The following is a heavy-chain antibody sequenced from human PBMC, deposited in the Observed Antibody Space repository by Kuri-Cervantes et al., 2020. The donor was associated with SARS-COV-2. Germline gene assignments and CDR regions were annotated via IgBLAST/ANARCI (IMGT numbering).Heavy chain of an antibody. CDR2: IVVGSGNT. J-gene: IGHJ6*02. V-gene: IGHV1-58*01. Sequence: SVKVSCKASGFTFTSSAVQWVRQARGQRLEWIGWIVVGSGNTNYAQKFQERVTITRDMFTSTAYMELSSLRSEDTAVYYCAASLLYRIYYYYGMDVWGQGTTVTVSS. CDR1: GFTFTSSA. CDR3: AASLLYRIYYYYGMDV. D-gene: IGHD1-26*01.